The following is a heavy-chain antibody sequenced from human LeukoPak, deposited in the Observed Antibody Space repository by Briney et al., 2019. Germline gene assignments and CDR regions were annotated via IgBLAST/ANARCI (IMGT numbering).Heavy chain of an antibody. Sequence: SETLSLTCAVYVGFFSGYDWSWLRQPPGKGLEWVGEINHSGSTNYNPSLKSRATISVDTSKFQFALKMSSWTATDTAWYYCTRLCIRIRHYSYYLETCGDRTTVTVSS. CDR2: INHSGST. V-gene: IGHV4-34*01. J-gene: IGHJ6*03. CDR3: TRLCIRIRHYSYYLET. CDR1: VGFFSGYD. D-gene: IGHD1-14*01.